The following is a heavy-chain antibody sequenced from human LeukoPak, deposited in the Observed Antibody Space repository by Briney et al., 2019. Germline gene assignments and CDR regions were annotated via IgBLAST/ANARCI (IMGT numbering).Heavy chain of an antibody. CDR3: ARVSAPGPAEGVAAAPRVGPSYYYYGMDV. CDR2: IHRSGGT. D-gene: IGHD6-13*01. Sequence: PAETLSLTCDVSGDSIGASTYYWGWIRQPPGRGLEWIGRIHRSGGTSYNPSLVSRVTISVDTSKNQFSLKLSSVTAADTAVYYCARVSAPGPAEGVAAAPRVGPSYYYYGMDVWGQGTTVTVSS. CDR1: GDSIGASTYY. V-gene: IGHV4-39*01. J-gene: IGHJ6*02.